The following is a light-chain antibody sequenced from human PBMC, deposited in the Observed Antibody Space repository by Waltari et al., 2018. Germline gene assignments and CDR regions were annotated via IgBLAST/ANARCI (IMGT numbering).Light chain of an antibody. J-gene: IGKJ2*01. CDR1: QSVSRNY. CDR3: QQYGDSPPYT. Sequence: ELVLTQSPGTLSLSPGERATLSCRASQSVSRNYLTWYQQKPGKAPRLLIYDASTRATGVPDRFGGSGSGTDFTLTISRLEPEDFAVYYCQQYGDSPPYTFGQGTRLEIK. CDR2: DAS. V-gene: IGKV3-20*01.